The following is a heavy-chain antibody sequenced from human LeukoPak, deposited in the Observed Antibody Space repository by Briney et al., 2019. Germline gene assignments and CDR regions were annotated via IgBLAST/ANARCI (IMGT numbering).Heavy chain of an antibody. Sequence: GGSLRLSCAASGFTFSSYGMHWVRQAPGKGLEWVAVISYDGSNKYYADSVKGRFTISRDNSKNTLYLQMNSLRAEDTAVYYCAKDFGLRYFDWLSLWGQGTLVTVSS. CDR3: AKDFGLRYFDWLSL. CDR2: ISYDGSNK. CDR1: GFTFSSYG. V-gene: IGHV3-30*18. D-gene: IGHD3-9*01. J-gene: IGHJ5*02.